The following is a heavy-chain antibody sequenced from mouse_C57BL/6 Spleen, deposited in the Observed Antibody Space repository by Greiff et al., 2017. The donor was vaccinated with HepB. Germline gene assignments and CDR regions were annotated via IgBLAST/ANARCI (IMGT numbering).Heavy chain of an antibody. CDR3: ARSELRLQGYAMDY. D-gene: IGHD3-2*02. CDR1: GYTFTDYN. Sequence: EVQLQQSGPELVKPGASVKMSCKASGYTFTDYNMHWVKQSHGKSLEWIGYINPNNGGTSYNQKFKGKATLTVNKSSSTAYMELRSLTSEDSAVYYCARSELRLQGYAMDYWGPGTSVTVSS. J-gene: IGHJ4*01. CDR2: INPNNGGT. V-gene: IGHV1-22*01.